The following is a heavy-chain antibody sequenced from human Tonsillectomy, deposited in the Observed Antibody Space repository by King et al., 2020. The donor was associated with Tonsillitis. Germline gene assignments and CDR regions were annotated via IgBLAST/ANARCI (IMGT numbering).Heavy chain of an antibody. J-gene: IGHJ6*02. CDR3: AGHYLDSSGYSGEYYYYSIDV. V-gene: IGHV1-69*01. CDR1: GGTFSSYA. CDR2: IIPIFGTA. Sequence: QLVQSGAEVKKPGSSVKVSCKASGGTFSSYAISWVRQAPGQGLEWMGGIIPIFGTANYAQKFQGGVTITADESTSTSYMGLSSLRSEDTAVYYWAGHYLDSSGYSGEYYYYSIDVWGHGTTVTVSS. D-gene: IGHD3-22*01.